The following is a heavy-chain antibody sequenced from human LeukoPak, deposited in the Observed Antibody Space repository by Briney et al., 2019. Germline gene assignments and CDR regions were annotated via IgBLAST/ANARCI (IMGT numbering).Heavy chain of an antibody. D-gene: IGHD3-22*01. CDR2: FDPEDGET. Sequence: ASVKVSCKVSGYTLTELSMHWVRQAPGKGLEWMGGFDPEDGETIYAQKFQGRVTMTEDTSTDTAYMELSSLRSEDTAVYYCATYDTSGRGSWYFDLWGRGTLVTVSS. V-gene: IGHV1-24*01. CDR3: ATYDTSGRGSWYFDL. J-gene: IGHJ2*01. CDR1: GYTLTELS.